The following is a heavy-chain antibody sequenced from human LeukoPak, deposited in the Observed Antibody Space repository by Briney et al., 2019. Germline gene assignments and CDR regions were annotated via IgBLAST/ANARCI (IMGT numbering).Heavy chain of an antibody. J-gene: IGHJ4*02. CDR1: GCTFTSYD. CDR2: MNPNSGNT. D-gene: IGHD6-19*01. Sequence: GASVKVSCKASGCTFTSYDINWVRQATGQGLEWMGWMNPNSGNTGYAQKFQGRVTMTRNTSISTAYMELSSLRSEDTAVYYCARGALQYSSGWYEGDYWGQGTLVTVSS. V-gene: IGHV1-8*01. CDR3: ARGALQYSSGWYEGDY.